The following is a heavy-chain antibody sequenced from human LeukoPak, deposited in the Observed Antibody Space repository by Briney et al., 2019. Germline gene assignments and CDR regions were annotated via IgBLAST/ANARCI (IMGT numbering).Heavy chain of an antibody. V-gene: IGHV1-8*03. J-gene: IGHJ4*02. D-gene: IGHD1-14*01. Sequence: GASVKVSCKASGYTFTGYYMHWVRQATGQGLEWMGWMNPNSGNTGYAQKFQGRVTITRNTSISTAYMELSSLRSEDTAVYYCARESELDYWGQGTLVTVSS. CDR2: MNPNSGNT. CDR1: GYTFTGYY. CDR3: ARESELDY.